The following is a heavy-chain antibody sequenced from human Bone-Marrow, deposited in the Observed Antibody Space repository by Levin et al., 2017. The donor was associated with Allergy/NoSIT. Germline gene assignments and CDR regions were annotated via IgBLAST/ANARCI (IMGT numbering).Heavy chain of an antibody. Sequence: GESLKISCAASGFTFSSYAMSWVRQAPGKGLEWVSSISRSGSSIYTDSLKGRFTISRDNSKSTLYLQMNSLRVEDTALYYFATFPRRELQLAPDFDYWGQGTLVTVSS. CDR1: GFTFSSYA. D-gene: IGHD1-1*01. J-gene: IGHJ4*02. CDR3: ATFPRRELQLAPDFDY. CDR2: ISRSGSS. V-gene: IGHV3-23*01.